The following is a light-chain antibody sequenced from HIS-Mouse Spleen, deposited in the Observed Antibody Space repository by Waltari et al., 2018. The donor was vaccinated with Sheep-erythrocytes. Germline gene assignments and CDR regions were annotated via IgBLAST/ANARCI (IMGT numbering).Light chain of an antibody. Sequence: PGQSITISCTGTSSDAGGYNYVPWYQQHPGKAPNLMIYDVSNRPSGVPNRFSGSKPGNTASLTISGLQAEDEADYYCSSYTSSSTWVFGGGTKLTVL. CDR2: DVS. V-gene: IGLV2-14*03. CDR1: SSDAGGYNY. J-gene: IGLJ3*02. CDR3: SSYTSSSTWV.